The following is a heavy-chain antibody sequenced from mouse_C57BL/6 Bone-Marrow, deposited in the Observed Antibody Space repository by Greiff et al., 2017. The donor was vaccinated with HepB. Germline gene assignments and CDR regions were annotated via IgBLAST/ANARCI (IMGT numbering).Heavy chain of an antibody. CDR3: AREDYYGSSYWYFDV. J-gene: IGHJ1*03. CDR2: IDPSDSYT. D-gene: IGHD1-1*01. V-gene: IGHV1-50*01. Sequence: QVQLQQSGAELVKPGASVKLSCKASGYTFTSYWMQWVKQRPGQGLEWIGEIDPSDSYTNYNQKFKGKATLTVDTSSSTAYMQLSSLTSEDSAVYYCAREDYYGSSYWYFDVWGTGTTVTVSS. CDR1: GYTFTSYW.